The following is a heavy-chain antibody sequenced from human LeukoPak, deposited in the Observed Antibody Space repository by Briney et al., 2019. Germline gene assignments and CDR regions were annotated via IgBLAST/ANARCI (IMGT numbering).Heavy chain of an antibody. CDR2: INPNRGDT. Sequence: ASVKVSCKASGYTFTAYYIHWGRQAPGQGVEWMGWINPNRGDTNLPQRFQGRVTMTRDTSIITAYMELNSLTTDDTGMYYCARGPTLGLDIWGQGTMVTVSS. J-gene: IGHJ3*02. CDR3: ARGPTLGLDI. CDR1: GYTFTAYY. V-gene: IGHV1-2*02.